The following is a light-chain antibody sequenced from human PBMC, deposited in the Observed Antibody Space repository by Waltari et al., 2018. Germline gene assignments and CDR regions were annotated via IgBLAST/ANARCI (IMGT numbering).Light chain of an antibody. J-gene: IGKJ1*01. CDR2: LGS. CDR3: MQSLQTLWT. V-gene: IGKV2-28*01. CDR1: QSLLHRNGNNS. Sequence: DIVVTQSPLSLPVTPGEPASISCRSSQSLLHRNGNNSLDWYLQKTWQSPPLLIYLGSNRSSGVPDRFSGSGSGTDFTLRISRVEAEDVGVYYCMQSLQTLWTFGPGTKVEIK.